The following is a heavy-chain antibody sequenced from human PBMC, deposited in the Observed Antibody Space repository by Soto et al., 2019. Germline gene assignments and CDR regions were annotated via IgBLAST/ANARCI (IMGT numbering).Heavy chain of an antibody. V-gene: IGHV1-2*02. CDR2: INPNSGGT. D-gene: IGHD6-13*01. CDR3: ARDRLFLGLAAGGTYNWFDP. CDR1: GYTFTDHY. Sequence: ASVKVSCKASGYTFTDHYIHWVRQAPGQGLEWMGWINPNSGGTNYAQRFQGRVTMTGDTSISTAYMELTRLRSDDTAVYYCARDRLFLGLAAGGTYNWFDPWGQGTLVTVYS. J-gene: IGHJ5*02.